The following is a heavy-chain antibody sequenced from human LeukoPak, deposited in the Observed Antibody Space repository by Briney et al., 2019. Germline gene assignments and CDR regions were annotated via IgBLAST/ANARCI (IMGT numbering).Heavy chain of an antibody. D-gene: IGHD6-19*01. J-gene: IGHJ4*02. Sequence: PGGSLRLSCAASGFTFSSYSMNWVRQAPGKGLEWVSYISSSSSPIYYADSVKGRFTISRDNAKNSLYLQMNSLRAEDTAVYYCARASWGIAVAGTKDYWGQGTLVTVSS. CDR3: ARASWGIAVAGTKDY. CDR2: ISSSSSPI. CDR1: GFTFSSYS. V-gene: IGHV3-48*01.